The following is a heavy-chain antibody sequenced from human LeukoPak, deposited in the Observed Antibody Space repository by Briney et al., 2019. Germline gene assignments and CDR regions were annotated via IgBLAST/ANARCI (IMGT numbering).Heavy chain of an antibody. J-gene: IGHJ4*02. V-gene: IGHV4-39*07. CDR3: ARDRVRDYVWGSYRYGYFDY. CDR1: GGSITSTYY. Sequence: SETLSLTCTVSGGSITSTYYWGWIRQPPGKGLEWIGSIYYSGSTYYNSSLKSRVTISVDTSKNQFSLKLSSVTAADTAVYYCARDRVRDYVWGSYRYGYFDYWGQGTLVTVSS. CDR2: IYYSGST. D-gene: IGHD3-16*02.